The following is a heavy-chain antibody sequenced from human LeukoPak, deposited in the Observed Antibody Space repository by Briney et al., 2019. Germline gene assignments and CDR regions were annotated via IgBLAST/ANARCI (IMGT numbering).Heavy chain of an antibody. CDR1: GFTFSSYG. J-gene: IGHJ4*02. Sequence: PGGSLRLSCAASGFTFSSYGMHWVRQAPGEGLEWVAVIWYDGSNKYYADSVKGRFTISRDNSKNTLYLQMNSLRAEDTAVYYCAKDVYSSGWYGYFDYWGQGTLVTVSS. D-gene: IGHD6-19*01. CDR2: IWYDGSNK. V-gene: IGHV3-33*06. CDR3: AKDVYSSGWYGYFDY.